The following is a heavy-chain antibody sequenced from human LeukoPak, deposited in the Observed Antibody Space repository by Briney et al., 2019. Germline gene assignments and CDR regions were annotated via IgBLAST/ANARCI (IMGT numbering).Heavy chain of an antibody. J-gene: IGHJ4*02. CDR1: GGSISSYY. Sequence: SETLSLTCTVSGGSISSYYWSWIRQPPGKGLEWIGYIYYSGSTNYNPSLKSRVTISVDTSKNQFSLKLSSVTAADTAVYYCARVQMATIPYYFDYWGQGTLVTVSS. D-gene: IGHD5-24*01. CDR3: ARVQMATIPYYFDY. CDR2: IYYSGST. V-gene: IGHV4-59*01.